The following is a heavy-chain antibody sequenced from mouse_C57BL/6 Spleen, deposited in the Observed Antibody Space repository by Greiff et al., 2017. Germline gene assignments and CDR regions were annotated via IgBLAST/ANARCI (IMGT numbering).Heavy chain of an antibody. V-gene: IGHV7-1*01. D-gene: IGHD2-4*01. Sequence: EVKLMESGGGLVQSGRSLRLSCATSGFTFSDFYMEWVRQAPGKGLEWIAASRNKANDYTTEYSASVKGRFIVSRDTSQSILYLQMNALRAEDTAIYYCARDADDYDAPFAYWGQGTLVTVSA. CDR3: ARDADDYDAPFAY. CDR1: GFTFSDFY. CDR2: SRNKANDYTT. J-gene: IGHJ3*01.